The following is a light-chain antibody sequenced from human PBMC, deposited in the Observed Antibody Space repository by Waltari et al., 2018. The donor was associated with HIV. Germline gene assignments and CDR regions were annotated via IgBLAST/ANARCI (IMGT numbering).Light chain of an antibody. CDR2: DVD. Sequence: AVTQPASVSGLPGQSTTISCTGGDSDFGLYNFVSWYQQHSGKPPKLILYDVDSRAAGVSDRFSGSMSRNTAALTISGRRAEDEAHYYCASFTGDNTVMFGGGTEVTVL. CDR3: ASFTGDNTVM. J-gene: IGLJ3*02. V-gene: IGLV2-14*03. CDR1: DSDFGLYNF.